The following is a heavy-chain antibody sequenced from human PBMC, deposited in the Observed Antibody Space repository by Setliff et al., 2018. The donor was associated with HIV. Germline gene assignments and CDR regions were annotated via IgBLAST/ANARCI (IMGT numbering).Heavy chain of an antibody. CDR2: IKRKTDGGTT. V-gene: IGHV3-15*01. D-gene: IGHD2-21*01. J-gene: IGHJ5*02. CDR3: TTDWGGGGGAPLDP. Sequence: GESLKISCTASGFTFANAWLSWVRQAPGKGLEWIARIKRKTDGGTTDYAAPVKGRFSISRDDSRNTLYLQMDNLKTDDTAMYYCTTDWGGGGGAPLDPWGQGTLVTVSS. CDR1: GFTFANAW.